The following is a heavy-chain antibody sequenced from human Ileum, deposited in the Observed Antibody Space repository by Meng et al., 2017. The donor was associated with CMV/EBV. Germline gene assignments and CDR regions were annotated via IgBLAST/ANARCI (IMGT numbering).Heavy chain of an antibody. CDR2: TSYSGYA. V-gene: IGHV4-59*01. CDR1: GGSISIYY. CDR3: ARRWSGIDY. D-gene: IGHD5-24*01. Sequence: QVQLHESGPGLVKPSETLSLICTVSGGSISIYYWSWVRQPPGKGLEWIGDTSYSGYANYNPSLKSRVTMSMDTSKNQFSLKLTSVTAADTAMYYCARRWSGIDYWGQGTLVTVSS. J-gene: IGHJ4*02.